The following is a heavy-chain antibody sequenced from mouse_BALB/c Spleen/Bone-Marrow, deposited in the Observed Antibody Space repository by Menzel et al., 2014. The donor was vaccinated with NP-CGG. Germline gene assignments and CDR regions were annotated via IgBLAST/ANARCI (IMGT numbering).Heavy chain of an antibody. CDR2: IRNKANGYTT. V-gene: IGHV7-3*02. CDR1: GFTFTDYY. D-gene: IGHD2-2*01. Sequence: EVKLMESGGGLVQPGGSLSLSCATSGFTFTDYYMSWVRQPPGKALEWLGFIRNKANGYTTEYSASVKGRFTISRDNPQSILYLQMNTLRAEDSATYYCARGGLRLSAYWGQGTLVTVSA. J-gene: IGHJ3*01. CDR3: ARGGLRLSAY.